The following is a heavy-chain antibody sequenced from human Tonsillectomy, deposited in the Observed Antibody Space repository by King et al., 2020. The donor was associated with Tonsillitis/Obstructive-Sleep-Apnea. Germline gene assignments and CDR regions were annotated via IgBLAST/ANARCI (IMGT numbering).Heavy chain of an antibody. Sequence: QLQESGPGLVKPSETLSLTCTVSGGSISSYYWSWIRQPPGKGLEWIGYIYYSGSTNYNPSLKSRVTISVDTSKNQFSLKLSSVTAAATAVYYCARRAGTGPHFFDYWGQGTLVTVSS. V-gene: IGHV4-59*08. D-gene: IGHD6-19*01. J-gene: IGHJ4*02. CDR1: GGSISSYY. CDR3: ARRAGTGPHFFDY. CDR2: IYYSGST.